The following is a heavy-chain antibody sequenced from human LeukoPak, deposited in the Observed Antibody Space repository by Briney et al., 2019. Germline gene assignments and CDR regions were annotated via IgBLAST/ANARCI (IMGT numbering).Heavy chain of an antibody. CDR1: GFTFSSYW. J-gene: IGHJ4*02. D-gene: IGHD3-22*01. V-gene: IGHV3-74*01. CDR2: INSDGSST. CDR3: ARDKRHYYDSSGSDY. Sequence: PGGSLRLSCAASGFTFSSYWMHWVRQAPGKGLVWVSRINSDGSSTSYADFVKGRFTISRDNAKNTLYLQMNSLRAEDTAAYYCARDKRHYYDSSGSDYWGQGTLVTVSS.